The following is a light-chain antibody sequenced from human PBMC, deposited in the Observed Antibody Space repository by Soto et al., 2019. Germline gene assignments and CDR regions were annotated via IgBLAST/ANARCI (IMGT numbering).Light chain of an antibody. V-gene: IGLV2-14*03. CDR3: SSYTNNSTLYV. CDR2: DVS. Sequence: QSVLTQPASVSGSPGQSITISCTGTSSDVGGYNYVSWYQHHPGKAPKLLIYDVSNRPSGVSYRFSGSKSGITASLTISGLQAEDEADYSCSSYTNNSTLYVFGTGTKVNVL. J-gene: IGLJ1*01. CDR1: SSDVGGYNY.